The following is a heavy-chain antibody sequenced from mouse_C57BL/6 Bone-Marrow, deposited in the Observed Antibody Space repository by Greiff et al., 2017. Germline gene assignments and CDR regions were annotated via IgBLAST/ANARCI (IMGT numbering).Heavy chain of an antibody. D-gene: IGHD2-4*01. CDR1: EYEFPSHD. Sequence: EVMLVESGGGLVKPGESLKLSCESNEYEFPSHDMSWVSKTPEKRLELVAAINSDGGSTYYPDTMERRFIISRDNTKKTRYLQMIRLRSEDAALYYCASPTMITTGYAMDYWGQGTSATVSS. CDR2: INSDGGST. J-gene: IGHJ4*01. CDR3: ASPTMITTGYAMDY. V-gene: IGHV5-2*03.